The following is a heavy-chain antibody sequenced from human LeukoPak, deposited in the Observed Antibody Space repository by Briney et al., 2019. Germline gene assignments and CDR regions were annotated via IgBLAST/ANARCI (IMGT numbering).Heavy chain of an antibody. D-gene: IGHD3-3*01. J-gene: IGHJ4*02. V-gene: IGHV3-21*04. CDR3: ARAGTYYDFWSAHYPKWGGFDY. CDR2: ISSSSSYI. Sequence: GGSLRLSCATSGFTVSSNYMSWVRQAPGKGLEWVSSISSSSSYIYYADSVKGRFTISRDNAKNSLYLQMNSLRAEDTAVYYCARAGTYYDFWSAHYPKWGGFDYWGQGTLVTVSS. CDR1: GFTVSSNY.